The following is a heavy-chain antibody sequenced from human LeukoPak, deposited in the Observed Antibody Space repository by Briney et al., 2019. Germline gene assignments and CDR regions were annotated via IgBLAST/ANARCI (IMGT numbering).Heavy chain of an antibody. Sequence: PGRSLRLSCAASGFTFSSYGMHWVRQAPGKGLEWVAVISYDGSNKYYADSVKGRFTISRDNSKNTLYLQMNSLRAEDTAVYYCAKDPTDIVVVPAAKVGYYGMDVWGQGTTVTVSS. CDR3: AKDPTDIVVVPAAKVGYYGMDV. V-gene: IGHV3-30*18. CDR2: ISYDGSNK. J-gene: IGHJ6*02. D-gene: IGHD2-2*01. CDR1: GFTFSSYG.